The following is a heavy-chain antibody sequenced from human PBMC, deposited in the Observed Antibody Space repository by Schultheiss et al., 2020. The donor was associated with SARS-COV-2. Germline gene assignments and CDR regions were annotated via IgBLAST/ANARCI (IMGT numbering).Heavy chain of an antibody. CDR3: AEAHYYDSSGRYY. V-gene: IGHV4-34*01. CDR2: INHSGST. Sequence: SQTLSLTCAVYGYSISSGYYWSWIRQPPGKGLEWIGEINHSGSTNYNPSLKSRVTISVDTSKNQFSLKLSSVTAADTAVYYCAEAHYYDSSGRYYWGQGTLVTVSS. CDR1: GYSISSGYY. J-gene: IGHJ4*02. D-gene: IGHD3-22*01.